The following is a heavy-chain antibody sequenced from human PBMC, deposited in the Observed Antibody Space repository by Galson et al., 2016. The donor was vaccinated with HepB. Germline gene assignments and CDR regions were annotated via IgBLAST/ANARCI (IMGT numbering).Heavy chain of an antibody. CDR1: GFTFSNFA. CDR2: ISDSGTNT. D-gene: IGHD5-12*01. Sequence: SLRLSCAASGFTFSNFAMSWVRQAPGKGLEWVSTISDSGTNTQYADSVQGRFTVSRDNSKDTLFLQMNSLRAEDTAVYYCAKDSVATTYYYYGMDVWGQGTTVTVSS. J-gene: IGHJ6*02. V-gene: IGHV3-23*01. CDR3: AKDSVATTYYYYGMDV.